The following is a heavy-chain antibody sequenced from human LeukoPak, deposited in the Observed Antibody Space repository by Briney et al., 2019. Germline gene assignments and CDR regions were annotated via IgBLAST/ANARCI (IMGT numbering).Heavy chain of an antibody. CDR1: GFTFSRYG. Sequence: RGSLRLSCAASGFTFSRYGMHWVRQAPGKGLEWVAVIWSDGNNKEHGDSVKGRFTISRDNSKDTLYLQMNSLRAEDTAVYYCAREYSYGTNFDYWGQGTLVTVSS. J-gene: IGHJ4*02. D-gene: IGHD5-18*01. V-gene: IGHV3-33*01. CDR2: IWSDGNNK. CDR3: AREYSYGTNFDY.